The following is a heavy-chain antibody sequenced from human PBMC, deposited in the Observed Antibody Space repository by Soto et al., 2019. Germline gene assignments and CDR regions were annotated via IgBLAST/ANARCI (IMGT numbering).Heavy chain of an antibody. CDR3: ARHESGSSWNYYYYYGMDV. Sequence: SETLSLTCTVSGGSIRSSSYYWGWIRQPPGRGLEWIGSIYYSGSTYYNPSLKSRVTISVDTSKNQFSLKLSSVTAADTAVYYCARHESGSSWNYYYYYGMDVWGQGTTVTVS. D-gene: IGHD6-13*01. J-gene: IGHJ6*02. CDR1: GGSIRSSSYY. V-gene: IGHV4-39*01. CDR2: IYYSGST.